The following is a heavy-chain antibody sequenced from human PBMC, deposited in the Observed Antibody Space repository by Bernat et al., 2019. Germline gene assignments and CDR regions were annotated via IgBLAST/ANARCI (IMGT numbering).Heavy chain of an antibody. CDR1: GFTFSSYW. J-gene: IGHJ3*02. D-gene: IGHD6-19*01. CDR2: FNSDGTTT. Sequence: EVQLVESGGGLVQPGGSLRLSCAASGFTFSSYWMHWVRQAPGKGLVWVSRFNSDGTTTTYADSVKGRFTISRDNAKNTVYLQMNSLRAEDTAVYYCTRETKGSSGWLYIAAFDIWGQGTMVTVSS. CDR3: TRETKGSSGWLYIAAFDI. V-gene: IGHV3-74*01.